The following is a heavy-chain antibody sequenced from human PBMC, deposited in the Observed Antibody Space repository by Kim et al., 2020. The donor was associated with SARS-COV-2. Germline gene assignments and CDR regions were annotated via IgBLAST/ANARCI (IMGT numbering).Heavy chain of an antibody. CDR2: INPNSGNT. D-gene: IGHD5-18*01. J-gene: IGHJ4*02. V-gene: IGHV1-46*01. Sequence: ASVKVSCKASGYTFTSYYMHWVRQAPGQGLEWMGRINPNSGNTSYAQKFQGRVTMTRDTSMSTVYMEVSSLRSEDTAVYYCARKAEDQYSFDYWGQGTLVTVSS. CDR3: ARKAEDQYSFDY. CDR1: GYTFTSYY.